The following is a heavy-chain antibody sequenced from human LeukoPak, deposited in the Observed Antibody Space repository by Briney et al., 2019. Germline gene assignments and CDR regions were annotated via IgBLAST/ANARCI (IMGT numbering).Heavy chain of an antibody. J-gene: IGHJ4*02. CDR1: GYTFTGYY. V-gene: IGHV1-18*04. CDR3: ARTASMIRRSDIDY. Sequence: ASVKVSCKASGYTFTGYYMHWVRQAPGQGLEWMGWISGYNGETNYAQKFQGRVTMTTDKSTNTAYMDLRSLRSDDTAVYYCARTASMIRRSDIDYWGQGTLVTVSS. CDR2: ISGYNGET. D-gene: IGHD3-10*01.